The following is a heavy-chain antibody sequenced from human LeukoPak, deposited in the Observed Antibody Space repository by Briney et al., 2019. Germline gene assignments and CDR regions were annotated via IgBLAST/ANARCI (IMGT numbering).Heavy chain of an antibody. J-gene: IGHJ4*02. Sequence: PSETLSLTCAVYGGSFSGYYWSWIRQPPGKGLEWIGEINHSGSTNYNPSLKSRVTISVDTSKNHFSLKLSSVTAADTAVYYCARGRRGGYCSGGSCYRLDYWGQGTLVTVSS. CDR3: ARGRRGGYCSGGSCYRLDY. V-gene: IGHV4-34*01. CDR2: INHSGST. D-gene: IGHD2-15*01. CDR1: GGSFSGYY.